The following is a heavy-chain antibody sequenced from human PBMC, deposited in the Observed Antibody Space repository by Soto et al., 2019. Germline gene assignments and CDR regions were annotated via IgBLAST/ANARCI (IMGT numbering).Heavy chain of an antibody. J-gene: IGHJ5*02. CDR3: AKYGGWNWFDH. CDR2: ISPYTGDT. CDR1: GYTFTDYG. D-gene: IGHD6-19*01. Sequence: QVQLVQSGAEVKKPGASVKVSCKASGYTFTDYGISWVRQAPGQGLEWMGWISPYTGDTKYPQRLQGRVTVTADTSTSTAYMELRSLKSNDTAVYYCAKYGGWNWFDHWGQGTLVSVSS. V-gene: IGHV1-18*01.